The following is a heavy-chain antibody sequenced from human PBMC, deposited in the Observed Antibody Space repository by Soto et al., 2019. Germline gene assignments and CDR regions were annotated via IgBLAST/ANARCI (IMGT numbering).Heavy chain of an antibody. CDR2: VNPSGGHT. D-gene: IGHD2-21*02. J-gene: IGHJ4*02. CDR3: ASGGDVVVVTAALAY. Sequence: QVQLVQSGAEVKKPGASVKVSCKASGDTFTDYYIHWVRQAPGQGLEWMGTVNPSGGHTTYAQHFLGRMTMTRDPATSTLYMALTTLTSEDTAVYDCASGGDVVVVTAALAYWGQGTLGTVSS. V-gene: IGHV1-46*01. CDR1: GDTFTDYY.